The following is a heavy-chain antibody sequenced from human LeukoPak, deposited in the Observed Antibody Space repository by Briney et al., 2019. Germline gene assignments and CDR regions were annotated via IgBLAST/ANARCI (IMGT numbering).Heavy chain of an antibody. CDR3: ARAAYASSPDY. Sequence: PGGSLRLSCVASGFTFSSYSMNWVRQAPGKGLEWVSYIGTSSSTKYYADSVKGRFTISRDNAKNSLYLQMSSLRDEDTAVYYCARAAYASSPDYWGQGTLVTVSS. V-gene: IGHV3-48*02. CDR1: GFTFSSYS. J-gene: IGHJ4*02. CDR2: IGTSSSTK. D-gene: IGHD6-13*01.